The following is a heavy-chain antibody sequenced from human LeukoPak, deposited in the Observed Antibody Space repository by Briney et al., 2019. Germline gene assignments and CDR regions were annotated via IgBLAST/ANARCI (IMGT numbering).Heavy chain of an antibody. J-gene: IGHJ6*02. CDR1: GGTSSSYA. CDR3: ATGASASTGFYSGSYYTYGMDV. CDR2: IIPIFGTA. V-gene: IGHV1-69*13. D-gene: IGHD1-26*01. Sequence: ASVKVSCKASGGTSSSYAISWVRQAPGQGLEWMGGIIPIFGTANYAQKFQGRVTITADESTSTAYMELSSLRSEDTAVYYCATGASASTGFYSGSYYTYGMDVWGQGTTVTVSS.